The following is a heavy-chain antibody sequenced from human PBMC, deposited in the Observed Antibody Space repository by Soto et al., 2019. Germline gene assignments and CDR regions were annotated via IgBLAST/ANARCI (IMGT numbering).Heavy chain of an antibody. D-gene: IGHD6-19*01. CDR2: IIPILGIA. CDR3: ARESDSSGWYDY. Sequence: ASVKVSCKASGGTFSSYAISWVRQAPGQGLEWMGRIIPILGIANYAQKCQGRVTITADKSTSTAYMELSSLRSEDTAVYYCARESDSSGWYDYWGQGTLVTVSS. CDR1: GGTFSSYA. J-gene: IGHJ4*02. V-gene: IGHV1-69*04.